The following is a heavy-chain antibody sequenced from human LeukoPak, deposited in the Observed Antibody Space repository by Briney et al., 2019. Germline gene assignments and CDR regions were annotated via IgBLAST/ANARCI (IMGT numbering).Heavy chain of an antibody. D-gene: IGHD3-3*01. Sequence: ASVKVSCKASGYSFINYGINWVRQAPGQGLEWMGWITTSNGNTSFAQKFQGRVTMTTDTSTSTAYMELSSLRSDDTAVYYCARIHQSITIFGVVIDAFDIWGRGTMVTVSS. CDR3: ARIHQSITIFGVVIDAFDI. V-gene: IGHV1-18*01. CDR1: GYSFINYG. CDR2: ITTSNGNT. J-gene: IGHJ3*02.